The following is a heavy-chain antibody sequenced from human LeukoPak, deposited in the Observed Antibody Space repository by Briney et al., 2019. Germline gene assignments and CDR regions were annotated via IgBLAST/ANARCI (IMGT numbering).Heavy chain of an antibody. CDR1: GYTFTGYY. CDR3: ARGEDIVVVVAEQLDY. D-gene: IGHD2-15*01. CDR2: INPNSGGT. J-gene: IGHJ4*02. Sequence: ASVKVSCKASGYTFTGYYMHWVRQDPGQGLEWMGRINPNSGGTNYAQKFQGRVTMTRDTSISTAYMELSRLRSDDTAVYYCARGEDIVVVVAEQLDYWGQGTLVTVSS. V-gene: IGHV1-2*06.